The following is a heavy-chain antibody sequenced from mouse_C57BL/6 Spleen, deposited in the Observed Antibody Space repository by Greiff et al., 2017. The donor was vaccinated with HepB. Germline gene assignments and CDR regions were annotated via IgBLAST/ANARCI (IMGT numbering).Heavy chain of an antibody. V-gene: IGHV1-50*01. D-gene: IGHD1-1*01. CDR2: IDPSDSYT. CDR1: GYTFTGYW. CDR3: ARRNYGGDYYAMDY. Sequence: VQLQQPGAELVKPGASVKLSCKASGYTFTGYWMQWVKQRPGQGLEWIGEIDPSDSYTNYNQKFKGKATLTVDTSSSTAYMQLSSLTSEDSAVYYCARRNYGGDYYAMDYWGQGTSVTVSS. J-gene: IGHJ4*01.